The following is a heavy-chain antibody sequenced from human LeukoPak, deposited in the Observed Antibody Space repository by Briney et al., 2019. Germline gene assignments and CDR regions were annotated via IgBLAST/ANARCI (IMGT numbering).Heavy chain of an antibody. CDR2: LRKEGTFL. CDR1: GFAFSSYG. CDR3: ASGGPTRGTLDY. J-gene: IGHJ4*02. Sequence: GGSLRLSCAASGFAFSSYGMYWGRQRPDKGLGWVAYLRKEGTFLNSADSVRGRFTISRDKFTNTLDFLMSRVRVEDTAVYYCASGGPTRGTLDYWGQGTLVTVSS. V-gene: IGHV3-30*02. D-gene: IGHD1-26*01.